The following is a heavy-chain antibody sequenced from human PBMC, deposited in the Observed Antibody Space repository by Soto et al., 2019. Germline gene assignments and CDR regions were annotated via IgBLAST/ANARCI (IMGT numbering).Heavy chain of an antibody. CDR1: GFSLSASGVA. V-gene: IGHV2-5*02. D-gene: IGHD5-12*01. CDR3: AHRHYNGYEGGYFDD. J-gene: IGHJ4*02. CDR2: IYWDDDK. Sequence: QITLKESGPTLVRPTQTLTLTCTFSGFSLSASGVAVAWIRQPPGQALEWLALIYWDDDKRYSPSLNNRLTITQDTSKNQVVLTVTNMDPVDTATYYCAHRHYNGYEGGYFDDWGQGTLVTVSS.